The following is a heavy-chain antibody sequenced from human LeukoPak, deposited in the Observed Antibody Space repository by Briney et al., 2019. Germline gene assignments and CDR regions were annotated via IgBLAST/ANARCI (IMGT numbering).Heavy chain of an antibody. CDR2: TYPGDSDT. V-gene: IGHV5-51*01. CDR3: ARVATSGYHFNM. J-gene: IGHJ3*02. Sequence: GESLKISCKAFGYSFSTNWIGWVRQMSGKGLEWMGITYPGDSDTRYSPSCQGQVTISADKSTTTAYLQWSSLKASDTAIYYCARVATSGYHFNMWGQGTMVTVSS. D-gene: IGHD3-22*01. CDR1: GYSFSTNW.